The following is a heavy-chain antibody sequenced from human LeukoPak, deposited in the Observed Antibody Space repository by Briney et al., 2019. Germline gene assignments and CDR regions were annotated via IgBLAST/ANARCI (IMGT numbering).Heavy chain of an antibody. CDR3: ARDTPRGYSGYDSYYGMDV. J-gene: IGHJ6*02. Sequence: ASVKVSCKGSGYTFTSYGISWVRQAPGQGLEWMGWISAYNGNTNYAQKLQGRVTMTTDTSTSTAYMELRSLRSDDTAVYYCARDTPRGYSGYDSYYGMDVWGQGTTVTVSS. D-gene: IGHD5-12*01. V-gene: IGHV1-18*01. CDR2: ISAYNGNT. CDR1: GYTFTSYG.